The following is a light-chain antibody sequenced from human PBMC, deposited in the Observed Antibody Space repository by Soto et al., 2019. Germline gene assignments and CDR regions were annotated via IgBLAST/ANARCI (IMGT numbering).Light chain of an antibody. J-gene: IGLJ3*02. CDR3: AAWDESPNVPV. CDR2: SDN. V-gene: IGLV1-44*01. CDR1: NSNIGRNT. Sequence: QSVLTQPPSASVTPGQRVTISCSGSNSNIGRNTVNWYQQFPGAAPNLLIHSDNERPSGVPDRFSGSRSGTSASLAISGLQSEDEADYYCAAWDESPNVPVFGGGTKLTVL.